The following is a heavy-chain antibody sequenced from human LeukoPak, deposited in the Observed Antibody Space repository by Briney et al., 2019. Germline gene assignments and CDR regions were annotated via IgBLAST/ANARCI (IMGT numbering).Heavy chain of an antibody. CDR3: ARDPYDASGDYVERYGMDV. J-gene: IGHJ6*02. Sequence: ASVKVSCKASGYTFTRFYIHWVRQAPGQGLEWMGIINSSGGSKNYAQRFQGRATMTRDTSTSTVNMELRSLRSEDTAVYYCARDPYDASGDYVERYGMDVWGQGTTVTVSS. D-gene: IGHD3-22*01. CDR1: GYTFTRFY. CDR2: INSSGGSK. V-gene: IGHV1-46*01.